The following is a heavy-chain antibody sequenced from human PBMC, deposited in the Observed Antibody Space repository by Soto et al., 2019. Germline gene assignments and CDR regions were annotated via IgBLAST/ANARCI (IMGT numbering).Heavy chain of an antibody. J-gene: IGHJ5*02. CDR3: TTDSPLIVVAWP. V-gene: IGHV3-15*01. CDR1: GFTFSNAW. D-gene: IGHD2-21*01. Sequence: GGSLRLSCAASGFTFSNAWMSWVRQAPGKGLEWVGRIKSKTDGGTTDYAAPVKGRFTISRDDSKNTLYLQMNSLKTEDTAVYYCTTDSPLIVVAWPWGQGTLVTVSS. CDR2: IKSKTDGGTT.